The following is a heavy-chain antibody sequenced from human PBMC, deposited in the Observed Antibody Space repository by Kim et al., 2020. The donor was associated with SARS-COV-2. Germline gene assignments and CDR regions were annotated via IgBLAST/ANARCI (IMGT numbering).Heavy chain of an antibody. J-gene: IGHJ3*02. D-gene: IGHD4-17*01. Sequence: GGSLRLSCAASGFTFSSYEMNWVRQAPGKGLEWVSYISSGGGTIFYADSVKGRFSISRDNAKNSLFLQMDSLRAEDTAVYYCVRSYRDDYPSGRADAFDIWGQGTMVTVSS. CDR3: VRSYRDDYPSGRADAFDI. CDR1: GFTFSSYE. V-gene: IGHV3-48*03. CDR2: ISSGGGTI.